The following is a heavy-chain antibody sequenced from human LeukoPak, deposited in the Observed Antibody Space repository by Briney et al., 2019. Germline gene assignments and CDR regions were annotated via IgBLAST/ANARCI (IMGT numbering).Heavy chain of an antibody. CDR2: IRYDGSNK. CDR1: GFTFSSYG. D-gene: IGHD3-3*01. CDR3: AKEQNDFWSGYYIDY. V-gene: IGHV3-30*02. Sequence: GGSLRLSCAASGFTFSSYGMHWVRQAPGKGLEWVAFIRYDGSNKYYADSVKGRFTISRANSKNTLYLQMNSLRAEDTAVYYCAKEQNDFWSGYYIDYWGQGTLVTVSS. J-gene: IGHJ4*02.